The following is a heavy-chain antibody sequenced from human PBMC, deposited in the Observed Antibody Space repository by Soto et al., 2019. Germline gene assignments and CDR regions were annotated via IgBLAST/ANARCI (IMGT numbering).Heavy chain of an antibody. D-gene: IGHD3-3*01. CDR3: AKFGVSSGYYTSHFDY. CDR2: ISGSGGST. CDR1: GVTFRNYA. V-gene: IGHV3-23*01. Sequence: EVQFLESGGNLVQPGGSLRLSCAASGVTFRNYAMSWVRQAPGKGLEWVSAISGSGGSTYYADSVKGRFTISRDNSKNTLYLQMNSLRAEDTAVYYCAKFGVSSGYYTSHFDYWGQGTLVTVSS. J-gene: IGHJ4*02.